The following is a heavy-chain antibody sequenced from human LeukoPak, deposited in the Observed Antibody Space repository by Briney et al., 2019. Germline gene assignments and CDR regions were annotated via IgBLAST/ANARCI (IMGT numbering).Heavy chain of an antibody. CDR2: ISAYNGNT. CDR1: GYTFTSYD. D-gene: IGHD3-16*01. Sequence: GASVKVSCKASGYTFTSYDINWVRQATGQGLEWMGWISAYNGNTNYAQKLQGRVTMTTDTSTSTAYMELRSLRSDDTAVYYCARVLYDYVWGSSSPWGQGTLVTVSS. V-gene: IGHV1-18*01. J-gene: IGHJ4*02. CDR3: ARVLYDYVWGSSSP.